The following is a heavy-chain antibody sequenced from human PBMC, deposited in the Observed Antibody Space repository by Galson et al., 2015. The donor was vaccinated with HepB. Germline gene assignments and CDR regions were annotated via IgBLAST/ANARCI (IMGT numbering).Heavy chain of an antibody. J-gene: IGHJ3*02. V-gene: IGHV2-70*04. D-gene: IGHD2-8*01. Sequence: PALVKPTQTLTLTCTFSGLSLSANGLRVSWIRQPPGKALEWLARIDWDDGKFYSTSLKTRLTVSKDTSKNQVVLTMTNMEPVDTATYYCARTHNDQTGGAFDIWGQGTMVTVSS. CDR2: IDWDDGK. CDR1: GLSLSANGLR. CDR3: ARTHNDQTGGAFDI.